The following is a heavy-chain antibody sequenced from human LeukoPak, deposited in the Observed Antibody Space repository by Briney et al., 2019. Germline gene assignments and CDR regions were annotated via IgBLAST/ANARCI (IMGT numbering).Heavy chain of an antibody. V-gene: IGHV3-74*01. J-gene: IGHJ4*02. D-gene: IGHD4-23*01. CDR3: AREGRDYGGNPFDY. Sequence: SGGSLRLSCAASGFTFSSYWMHWVRQAPGKGLVWVSRINGDGSSTTYADSVKGRFTISRDNAKNTLYLQMNSLRAEDTAVYYCAREGRDYGGNPFDYWGQGTLVTVSS. CDR2: INGDGSST. CDR1: GFTFSSYW.